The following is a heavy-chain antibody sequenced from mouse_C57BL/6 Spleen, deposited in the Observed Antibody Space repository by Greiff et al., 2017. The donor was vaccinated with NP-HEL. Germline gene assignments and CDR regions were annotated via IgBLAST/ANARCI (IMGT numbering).Heavy chain of an antibody. J-gene: IGHJ4*01. CDR3: AREGGSSYGYYAMDY. CDR1: GYTFTSYW. Sequence: QVQLQQPGTELVKPGASVKLSCKASGYTFTSYWMHWVKQRPGQGLEWIGNINPSNGGTNYNEKFKSKATLTVDKSYSTAYMQLSSLTSEDSAVYYCAREGGSSYGYYAMDYWGQGTSVTVSS. V-gene: IGHV1-53*01. D-gene: IGHD1-1*01. CDR2: INPSNGGT.